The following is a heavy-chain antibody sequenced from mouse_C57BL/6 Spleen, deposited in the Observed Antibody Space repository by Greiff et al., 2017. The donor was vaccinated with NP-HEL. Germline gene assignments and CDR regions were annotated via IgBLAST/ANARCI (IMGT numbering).Heavy chain of an antibody. J-gene: IGHJ3*01. D-gene: IGHD3-2*02. CDR1: GYTFTSYW. CDR3: ARGEAQTAQAFAY. CDR2: IYPGSGST. V-gene: IGHV1-55*01. Sequence: QVQLQQPGAELVKPGASVKMSCKASGYTFTSYWITWVKQRPGQGLEWIGDIYPGSGSTNYTEKFKSKATLTVDTSSSTAYMQLSSLTSEDSAVYYCARGEAQTAQAFAYWGQGTLVTVSA.